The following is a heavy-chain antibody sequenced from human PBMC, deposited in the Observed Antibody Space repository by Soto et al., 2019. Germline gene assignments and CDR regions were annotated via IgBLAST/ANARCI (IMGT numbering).Heavy chain of an antibody. Sequence: GGSLRLSCTASGFTFGDYAMSWVRQAPGKGLEWVGFIRSKAYGGTTEYAASVKGRFTISRDDSKSIAYLQMNSLKTEDTAVYYCTRDGPLDCGGDCYSNWFDPWGQGTLGTVS. J-gene: IGHJ5*02. V-gene: IGHV3-49*04. CDR2: IRSKAYGGTT. CDR1: GFTFGDYA. D-gene: IGHD2-21*02. CDR3: TRDGPLDCGGDCYSNWFDP.